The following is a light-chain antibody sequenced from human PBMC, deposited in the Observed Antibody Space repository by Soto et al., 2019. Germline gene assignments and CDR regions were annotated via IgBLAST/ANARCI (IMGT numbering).Light chain of an antibody. J-gene: IGKJ1*01. V-gene: IGKV3-11*01. Sequence: EMVLTQSPGTLSLSPGERATLSCGASQTVSSSYLAWYQQKPGQAPRLLIYDASNRATGIPARFSGSGSGTDFTLTISSLEPEDFAVYYCQQRSNWPWTFGQGTKVDIK. CDR1: QTVSSSY. CDR3: QQRSNWPWT. CDR2: DAS.